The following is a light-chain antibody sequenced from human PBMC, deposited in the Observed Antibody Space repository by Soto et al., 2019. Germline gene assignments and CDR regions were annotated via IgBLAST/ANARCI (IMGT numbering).Light chain of an antibody. CDR1: SSDVGDNNY. Sequence: QSALTQPASVSGSPGQSITISCTGTSSDVGDNNYVSWYQQHPGKAPKLMIYDVTHRPSGISNRFSGSKSGNTASLTISGLQAEDEADYYCSSYTSSSTLYVFGTGTKVTDL. CDR2: DVT. J-gene: IGLJ1*01. V-gene: IGLV2-14*01. CDR3: SSYTSSSTLYV.